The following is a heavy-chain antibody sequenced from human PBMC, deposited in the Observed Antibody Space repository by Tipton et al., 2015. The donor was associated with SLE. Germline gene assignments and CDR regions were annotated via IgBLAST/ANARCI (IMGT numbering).Heavy chain of an antibody. CDR1: GGSISSSNW. V-gene: IGHV4-4*01. CDR3: ARGDFWSGLDY. Sequence: SLRLSCAVSGGSISSSNWWSWVRQPPGKGLEWIGEIYHSGSTNYNPSLKSRVTISVDKSKNQFSLKLSSVTAADTAVYFCARGDFWSGLDYWGQGALVTVSS. D-gene: IGHD3-3*01. CDR2: IYHSGST. J-gene: IGHJ4*02.